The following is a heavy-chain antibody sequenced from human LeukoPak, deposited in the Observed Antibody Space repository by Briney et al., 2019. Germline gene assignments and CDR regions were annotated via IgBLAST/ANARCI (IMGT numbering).Heavy chain of an antibody. J-gene: IGHJ4*02. CDR2: IYTDRDT. Sequence: SETLSLTCTMSGASISSYWWSWIRQPAGKGLEWIGRIYTDRDTNFNPSLKSRVTVSLDTSKNQFSLKLISVTAADTAVYYCATAPPGCGGTCAFDSWGQGTLVTVSS. CDR3: ATAPPGCGGTCAFDS. CDR1: GASISSYW. V-gene: IGHV4-4*07. D-gene: IGHD2-15*01.